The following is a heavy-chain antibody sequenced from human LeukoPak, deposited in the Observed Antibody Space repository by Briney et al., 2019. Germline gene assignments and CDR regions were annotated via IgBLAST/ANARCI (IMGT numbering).Heavy chain of an antibody. D-gene: IGHD3-22*01. CDR2: IYYSGST. V-gene: IGHV4-39*01. CDR3: ARLAPYYYDSSGDHLDY. CDR1: GDSISSGDYY. J-gene: IGHJ4*02. Sequence: SETLSLTCTVSGDSISSGDYYWSWIRQPTGKGLEWIGSIYYSGSTYYNPSLKSRVTISVDTSKNQFSLKLSSVTAADTAVYYCARLAPYYYDSSGDHLDYWGQGTLVTVSS.